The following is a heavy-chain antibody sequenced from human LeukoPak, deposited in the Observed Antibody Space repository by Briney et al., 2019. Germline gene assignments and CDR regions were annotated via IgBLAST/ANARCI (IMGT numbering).Heavy chain of an antibody. J-gene: IGHJ4*02. CDR1: GYTFTGYY. D-gene: IGHD3-22*01. CDR2: INPNSGGT. Sequence: ASVKVSCKASGYTFTGYYMHWVRQAPGQGLEWMGWINPNSGGTNYAQKFQGRVTMTRDTSISTAYMELSRLRSDDTAVYYCARVPNYYDSGGYYYWGQGTLVTVSS. CDR3: ARVPNYYDSGGYYY. V-gene: IGHV1-2*02.